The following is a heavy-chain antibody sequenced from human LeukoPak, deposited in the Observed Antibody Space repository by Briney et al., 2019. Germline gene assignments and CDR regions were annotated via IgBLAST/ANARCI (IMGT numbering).Heavy chain of an antibody. D-gene: IGHD6-19*01. CDR2: ISAYNGNT. Sequence: ASVKVSCKASGYTFTSYGISWVRQAPGQGLEWMGWISAYNGNTNYAQKLQGRVTMTTDTSTSTAYMELRSLRSDDTAAYYCARDKDSSGWSYYYYYGMDVWGQGTTVTVSS. CDR1: GYTFTSYG. CDR3: ARDKDSSGWSYYYYYGMDV. J-gene: IGHJ6*02. V-gene: IGHV1-18*01.